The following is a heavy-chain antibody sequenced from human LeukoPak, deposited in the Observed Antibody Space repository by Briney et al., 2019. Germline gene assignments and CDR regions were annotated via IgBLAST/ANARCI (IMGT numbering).Heavy chain of an antibody. J-gene: IGHJ4*02. CDR1: GFTLSSYG. CDR2: IWYDGSSK. Sequence: PGGSLRLSCAASGFTLSSYGMHWVRQAPGKGLEWVALIWYDGSSKYYTDSVKGRFTISRDNSKNTLYLQMNSLRAEDTAVYYCARGQYSPDYWGQGTLVTVSS. D-gene: IGHD2-15*01. V-gene: IGHV3-33*01. CDR3: ARGQYSPDY.